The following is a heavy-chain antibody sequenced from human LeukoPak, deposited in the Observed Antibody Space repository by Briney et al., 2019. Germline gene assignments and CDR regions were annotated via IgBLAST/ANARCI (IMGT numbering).Heavy chain of an antibody. CDR2: IKSNADGGTT. Sequence: GGSLRLSCAASGFTFSNAWMSWVSQAPGKGVEWVGRIKSNADGGTTDFPAPVKGRFTISRDDSKNILHLQINSLNSDDTAVYYCTTSVFTGPWRGAFDIWGQGTMVTVSS. J-gene: IGHJ3*02. D-gene: IGHD1-1*01. V-gene: IGHV3-15*01. CDR1: GFTFSNAW. CDR3: TTSVFTGPWRGAFDI.